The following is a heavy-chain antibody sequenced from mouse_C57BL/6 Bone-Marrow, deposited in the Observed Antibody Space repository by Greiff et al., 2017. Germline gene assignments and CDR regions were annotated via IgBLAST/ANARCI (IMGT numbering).Heavy chain of an antibody. CDR3: ARRGVTGTCYCDY. CDR1: GYTFTSYW. V-gene: IGHV1-69*01. Sequence: QVQLQPPGAELVMPGASVKLSCKASGYTFTSYWMHWVKQRPGQGLEWIGEIDPSDSYTNYNQKFKGKSTLTVDKSSSTAYMQLRILTSEVSSVYYCARRGVTGTCYCDYWGQGTTLTVSS. J-gene: IGHJ2*01. D-gene: IGHD4-1*01. CDR2: IDPSDSYT.